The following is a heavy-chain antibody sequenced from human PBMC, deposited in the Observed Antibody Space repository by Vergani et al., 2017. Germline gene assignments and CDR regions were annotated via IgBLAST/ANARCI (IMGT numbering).Heavy chain of an antibody. Sequence: QVQLQESGPGLVKPSQTLSLTCSVSGDSISSGVYYWNWIRQHPGKGLEWIGYIYSTGSTHHNPSLRRRINMSVDTSKNQFSLKLNSVTAADTAMYYCAGVGGYDEGDALRIGYFDSWGPGILVTVSS. D-gene: IGHD3-22*01. V-gene: IGHV4-31*03. CDR2: IYSTGST. CDR1: GDSISSGVYY. J-gene: IGHJ4*02. CDR3: AGVGGYDEGDALRIGYFDS.